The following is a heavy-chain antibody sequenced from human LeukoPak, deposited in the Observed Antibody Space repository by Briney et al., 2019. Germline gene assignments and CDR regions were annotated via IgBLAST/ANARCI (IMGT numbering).Heavy chain of an antibody. D-gene: IGHD3-9*01. CDR3: ARDILTGYYVYGMDV. V-gene: IGHV1-69*04. J-gene: IGHJ6*02. CDR1: GGTFSSYA. CDR2: IIPILGIA. Sequence: SVKVSCKASGGTFSSYAISWVRQAPGQGLEWRGRIIPILGIANYAQKFKGRVTITADKSTSTAYMELSSLRSEDTAVYYCARDILTGYYVYGMDVWGQGTTVTVSS.